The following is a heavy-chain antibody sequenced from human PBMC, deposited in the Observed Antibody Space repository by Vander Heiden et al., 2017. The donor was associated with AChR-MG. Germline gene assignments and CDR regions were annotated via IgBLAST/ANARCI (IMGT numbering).Heavy chain of an antibody. CDR1: GGTSSSYA. CDR3: ARGTGYDILTGYYKGEDWFDP. Sequence: QVQLVQSGAEVTKPGSSVKVSCKASGGTSSSYAISRVRQAPGQGLEWMGGIIPIFGTANYAQKFQGRVTITADESTSTAYMELSSLRSEDTAVYYCARGTGYDILTGYYKGEDWFDPWGQGTLVTVSS. D-gene: IGHD3-9*01. CDR2: IIPIFGTA. J-gene: IGHJ5*02. V-gene: IGHV1-69*01.